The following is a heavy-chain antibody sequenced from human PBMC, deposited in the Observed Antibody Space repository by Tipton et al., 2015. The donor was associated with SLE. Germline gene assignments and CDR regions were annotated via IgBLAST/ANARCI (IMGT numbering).Heavy chain of an antibody. D-gene: IGHD5-24*01. CDR1: DDSFTNTRYY. CDR2: ISYGGST. V-gene: IGHV4-39*07. J-gene: IGHJ4*02. Sequence: TLSLTCPVSDDSFTNTRYYWAWIRQPPGKGLEYIGSISYGGSTYYNRSLESRLTISVDTSKHQFSLNLTSMTAADTALYFCARRARDGWFFDFWGQGLLVTVSS. CDR3: ARRARDGWFFDF.